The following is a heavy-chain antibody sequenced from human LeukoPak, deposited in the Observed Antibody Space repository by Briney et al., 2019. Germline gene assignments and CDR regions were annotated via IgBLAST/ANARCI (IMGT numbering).Heavy chain of an antibody. J-gene: IGHJ4*02. Sequence: ASVKVSCKASGYTFSSYGISWVRQAPGQGLEWMGWISGNNGNTNYAQKVQGRVTMTTDTSTSTAYMELRSLRSDDTAVYYCARGRAAGTFWLDYWRQGTLVTVSS. V-gene: IGHV1-18*01. CDR2: ISGNNGNT. D-gene: IGHD6-13*01. CDR1: GYTFSSYG. CDR3: ARGRAAGTFWLDY.